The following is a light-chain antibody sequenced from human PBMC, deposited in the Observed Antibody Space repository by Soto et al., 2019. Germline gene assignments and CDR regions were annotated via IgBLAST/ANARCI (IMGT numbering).Light chain of an antibody. CDR2: AAS. CDR3: QQYYSYPPT. Sequence: AIRMTQSPSSLSASTGDRVTITCRASQGISSYLAWYQQKPGKAPKLLIYAASTLQSGVPSRFSGSGSGTDFTLTISCLQSEDFATYYCQQYYSYPPTLGQGTKVEIK. CDR1: QGISSY. J-gene: IGKJ1*01. V-gene: IGKV1-8*01.